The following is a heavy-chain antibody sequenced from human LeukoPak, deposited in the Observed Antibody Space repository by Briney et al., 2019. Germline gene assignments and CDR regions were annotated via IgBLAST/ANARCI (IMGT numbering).Heavy chain of an antibody. CDR1: GFTFSSYG. J-gene: IGHJ4*02. D-gene: IGHD5-18*01. CDR3: AKERDTAMVTIDY. Sequence: GGSLRLSCAASGFTFSSYGMHWVRQAPGKGLEGVAFIRYDGSNKYYADSVKGRFTISRDNSKNTLYLQMDSLRAEVTAVYYCAKERDTAMVTIDYWGQGTLVTVSS. V-gene: IGHV3-30*02. CDR2: IRYDGSNK.